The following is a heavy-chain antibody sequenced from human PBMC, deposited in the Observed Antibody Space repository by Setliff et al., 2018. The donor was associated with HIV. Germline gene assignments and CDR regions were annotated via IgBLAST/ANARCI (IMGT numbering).Heavy chain of an antibody. CDR1: GASLNRGSYF. J-gene: IGHJ1*01. CDR3: AREAEQDYDVVTETLVEGAYIQF. V-gene: IGHV4-61*02. D-gene: IGHD3-9*01. CDR2: IYTSGDT. Sequence: PSETLSLTCTVSGASLNRGSYFWSWVRQPAGKGLEWIGRIYTSGDTNYNPSLKSRVTISMDTSKKQFSLKLRSVTAADTAVYYCAREAEQDYDVVTETLVEGAYIQFWGQGSLVTVSS.